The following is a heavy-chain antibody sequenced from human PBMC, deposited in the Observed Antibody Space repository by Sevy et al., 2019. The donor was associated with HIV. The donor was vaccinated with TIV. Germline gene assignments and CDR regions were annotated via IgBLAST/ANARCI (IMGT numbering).Heavy chain of an antibody. CDR3: ATTKDYYESSGYPYDY. CDR1: GYTLTAFS. J-gene: IGHJ4*02. Sequence: ASVKVSCKGSGYTLTAFSMHWVRQAPGKGLEWMATFDPEDDERIYAQKFQGRVTMAEDTSTDTVYMELSSLRSEDTAVYYCATTKDYYESSGYPYDYWGQGTLVTVSS. D-gene: IGHD3-22*01. CDR2: FDPEDDER. V-gene: IGHV1-24*01.